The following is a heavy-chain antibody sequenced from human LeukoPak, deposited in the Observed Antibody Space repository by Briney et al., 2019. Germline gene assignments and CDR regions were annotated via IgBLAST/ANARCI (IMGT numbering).Heavy chain of an antibody. D-gene: IGHD2-15*01. J-gene: IGHJ4*02. CDR3: AKDVSLGFCSGGSCSVHFDY. V-gene: IGHV3-9*03. CDR2: ISWNSGST. CDR1: GFTFDNYA. Sequence: GRSLRLSCAASGFTFDNYAMHWVRQAPGKGLEWVSGISWNSGSTGCVASVKGRFTISRDNAKNSLYLQMDSLRAEDMALYYCAKDVSLGFCSGGSCSVHFDYWGQGTLVTVSS.